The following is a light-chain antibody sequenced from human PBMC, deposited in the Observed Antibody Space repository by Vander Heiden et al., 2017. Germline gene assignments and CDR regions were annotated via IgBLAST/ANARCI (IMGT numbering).Light chain of an antibody. V-gene: IGLV2-11*01. CDR2: DVS. CDR3: CSYAGSRVV. Sequence: QSALTQPRSVPGSPGQSVTISCTGTSSDVGGYNYVSWYQQHPGKAPKLMTYDVSKRPSGVPDRFSGSKSGNTASLTVSGLQAEDEADYYCCSYAGSRVVFGGGTKLTVL. CDR1: SSDVGGYNY. J-gene: IGLJ2*01.